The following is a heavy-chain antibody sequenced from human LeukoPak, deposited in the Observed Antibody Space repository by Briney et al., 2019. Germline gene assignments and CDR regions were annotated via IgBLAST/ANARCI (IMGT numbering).Heavy chain of an antibody. V-gene: IGHV3-21*01. J-gene: IGHJ5*02. D-gene: IGHD6-6*01. Sequence: GGSLRLSCAASGFTFSSYSMNWVRQAPGKGLEWVSSISSSSSYIYYADSVKGRFTISRDNAKNSLYLQMNSLRAEDTAVYYCARGMGSSSDWFDPWGQGTLVTVSS. CDR1: GFTFSSYS. CDR2: ISSSSSYI. CDR3: ARGMGSSSDWFDP.